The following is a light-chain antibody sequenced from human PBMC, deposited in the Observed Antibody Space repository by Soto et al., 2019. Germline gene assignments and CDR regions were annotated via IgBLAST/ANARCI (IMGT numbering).Light chain of an antibody. J-gene: IGKJ5*01. CDR2: DAS. Sequence: GLRPFPAPLSLSPGERATLSFRASQSVSNFLAWYRQKPGQAPRLLIYDASNRATGIPARFSGSGSGTDFTLTISSLEPDDFAVYFCQQRSNWPLTFGGGTRLEIK. V-gene: IGKV3-11*01. CDR3: QQRSNWPLT. CDR1: QSVSNF.